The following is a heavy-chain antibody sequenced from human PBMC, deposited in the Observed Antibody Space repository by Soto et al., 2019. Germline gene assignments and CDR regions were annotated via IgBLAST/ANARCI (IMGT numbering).Heavy chain of an antibody. J-gene: IGHJ6*02. V-gene: IGHV2-5*02. CDR2: IYWDDDK. CDR3: AHHSGYDYDYYYYYGMDV. Sequence: QITLKESGPTLVKPTQTLTLTCTFSGFSLSTSEVGVGWIRQPPGKALEWLALIYWDDDKRYSPSLKSRLTITKDTSKNQVVLTMTNMDPVDTATYYCAHHSGYDYDYYYYYGMDVWGQGTTVTVSS. D-gene: IGHD5-12*01. CDR1: GFSLSTSEVG.